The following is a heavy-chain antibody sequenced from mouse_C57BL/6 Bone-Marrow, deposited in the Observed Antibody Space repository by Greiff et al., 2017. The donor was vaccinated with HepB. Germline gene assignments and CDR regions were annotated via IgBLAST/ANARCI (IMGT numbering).Heavy chain of an antibody. CDR1: GYTFTSYW. V-gene: IGHV1-5*01. D-gene: IGHD2-12*01. Sequence: EVQVVESGTVLARPGASVKMSCKTSGYTFTSYWMHWVKQRPGQGLEWIGAIYPGNSDTSYNQKFKGKAKLTAVTSASTAYMELSSLTNEDSAVYYCTKAYYSLYYYAMDYWGQGTSVTVSS. CDR2: IYPGNSDT. CDR3: TKAYYSLYYYAMDY. J-gene: IGHJ4*01.